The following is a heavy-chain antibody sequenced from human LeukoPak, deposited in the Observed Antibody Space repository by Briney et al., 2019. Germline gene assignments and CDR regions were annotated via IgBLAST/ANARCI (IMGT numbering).Heavy chain of an antibody. V-gene: IGHV3-21*01. Sequence: GGSLRLSCAASGFTFNTYNMNWVRQAPGKGLEWVSSISTSSNYIYYADSVKGRFTISRDNAKNSLYLQMNSLRDEDTAVYYCARKYGGYADYWGQGTLVTVSS. CDR2: ISTSSNYI. CDR1: GFTFNTYN. D-gene: IGHD5-12*01. CDR3: ARKYGGYADY. J-gene: IGHJ4*02.